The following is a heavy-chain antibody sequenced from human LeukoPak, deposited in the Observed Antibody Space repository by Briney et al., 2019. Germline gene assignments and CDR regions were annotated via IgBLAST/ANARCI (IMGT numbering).Heavy chain of an antibody. D-gene: IGHD1-1*01. CDR2: IYYSGST. CDR3: ARQNWNRRYFDY. Sequence: SETLSLTCTVSGGSISSSTYYWGWIRQPPEKGLEWIGSIYYSGSTYYNPSLKSRVTISVDTSKNQFSLKLSSVTAADTAVYYCARQNWNRRYFDYWGQGTLVTVSS. J-gene: IGHJ4*02. V-gene: IGHV4-39*01. CDR1: GGSISSSTYY.